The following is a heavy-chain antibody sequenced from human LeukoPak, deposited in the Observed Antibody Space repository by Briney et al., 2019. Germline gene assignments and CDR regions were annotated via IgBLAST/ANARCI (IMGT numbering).Heavy chain of an antibody. CDR2: ISSSSSYI. D-gene: IGHD6-13*01. V-gene: IGHV3-21*01. J-gene: IGHJ4*02. Sequence: GGFLRLSCAASGFTFSSYSMNWVRQAPGKGLEWVSSISSSSSYIYYADSVKGRFTISRDNSKNTLYLQMNSLRAEDTAVYYCARVVAAAYFDYWGQGTLVTVSS. CDR1: GFTFSSYS. CDR3: ARVVAAAYFDY.